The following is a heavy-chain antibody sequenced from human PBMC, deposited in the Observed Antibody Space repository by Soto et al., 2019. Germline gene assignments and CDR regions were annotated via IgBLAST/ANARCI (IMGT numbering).Heavy chain of an antibody. V-gene: IGHV5-51*01. J-gene: IGHJ4*02. CDR1: GYSFASHW. CDR3: ARYSGSYWHYLDF. CDR2: IYPGDSDT. Sequence: GESLKISCKGSGYSFASHWVAWVRQMPEKGLEWIGTIYPGDSDTKYSSAFRGHVTISADTSVSTASLQWRSLEATDSAIYYCARYSGSYWHYLDFWGQGTLVTVSS. D-gene: IGHD1-26*01.